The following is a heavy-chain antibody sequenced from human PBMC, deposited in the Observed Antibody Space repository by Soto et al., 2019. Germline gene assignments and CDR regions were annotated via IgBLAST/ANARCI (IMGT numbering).Heavy chain of an antibody. J-gene: IGHJ6*02. CDR1: GGSFSGYY. V-gene: IGHV4-34*01. CDR3: ARGKVAYGDYYYYGMDV. Sequence: QVQLQQWGAGLLKPSETLSLTCAVYGGSFSGYYWSWIRQPPGKGLEWIGEINHSGSTNYNPSLMSRVTISVDTSKNQFSLKLSSVTAADTAVYYCARGKVAYGDYYYYGMDVWGQGTTVTVSS. D-gene: IGHD4-17*01. CDR2: INHSGST.